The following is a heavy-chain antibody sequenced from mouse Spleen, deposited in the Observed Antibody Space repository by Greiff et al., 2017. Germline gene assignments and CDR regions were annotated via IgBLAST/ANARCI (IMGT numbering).Heavy chain of an antibody. CDR3: ARGFDDGPLYFDY. CDR2: IWSGGST. Sequence: VQRVESGPGLVQPSQSLSITCTVSGFSLTSYGVHWVRQSPGKGLEWLGVIWSGGSTDYNAAFISRLSISKDNSKSQVFFKMNSLQADDTAIYYCARGFDDGPLYFDYWGQGTTLTVSS. J-gene: IGHJ2*01. CDR1: GFSLTSYG. D-gene: IGHD2-3*01. V-gene: IGHV2-2*01.